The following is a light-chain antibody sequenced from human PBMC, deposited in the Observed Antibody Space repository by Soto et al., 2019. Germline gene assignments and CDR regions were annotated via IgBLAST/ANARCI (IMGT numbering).Light chain of an antibody. CDR3: QQRTRWPMT. J-gene: IGKJ5*01. CDR2: DGS. V-gene: IGKV3-11*01. CDR1: QNLHSF. Sequence: EIVLTQSPATLPVSPGERVTLSCRASQNLHSFLNWYQQRPGQAPRPLIYDGSKRPAGVPDRISGDGSGTDYTLTISSLEPEDFAVYYCQQRTRWPMTFGQGARRRL.